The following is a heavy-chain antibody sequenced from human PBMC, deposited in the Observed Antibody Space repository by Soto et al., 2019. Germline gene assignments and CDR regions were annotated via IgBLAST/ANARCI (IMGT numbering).Heavy chain of an antibody. D-gene: IGHD6-6*01. Sequence: PGGSLRLSCAASGFTFSSYSMNWVRQAAGKGLEWVSSISSSSSYIYYADSVKGRFTISRDNAKNSLYLQMNSLRAEDTAVYYCASQPSYSSSYYFDYWGQGTLVTVSS. CDR2: ISSSSSYI. V-gene: IGHV3-21*01. CDR1: GFTFSSYS. CDR3: ASQPSYSSSYYFDY. J-gene: IGHJ4*02.